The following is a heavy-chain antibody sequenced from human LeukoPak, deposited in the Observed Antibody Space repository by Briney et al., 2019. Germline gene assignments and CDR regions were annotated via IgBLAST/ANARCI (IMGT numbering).Heavy chain of an antibody. V-gene: IGHV3-23*01. CDR1: GFTFGSYA. Sequence: GGSLRLSCAASGFTFGSYAMNWVRQAPGKGLEWVSAISSSGGSTYYADSVKGRFTISRDNSKNTLFLQMNSLRAEDTAVYYCAKAGGHSFFDYWGQGTLVPVSS. J-gene: IGHJ4*02. CDR3: AKAGGHSFFDY. CDR2: ISSSGGST. D-gene: IGHD5-18*01.